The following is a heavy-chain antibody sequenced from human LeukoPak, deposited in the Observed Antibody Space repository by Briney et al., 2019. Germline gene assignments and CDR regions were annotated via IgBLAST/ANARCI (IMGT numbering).Heavy chain of an antibody. CDR3: ARDNPYGSGTDY. CDR2: IYFSGRT. Sequence: SETLSFTCTVSGGSISSSSYYWGWIRQPPGKGLEWIGSIYFSGRTYYNMSLKSRVTISIDTSKNQFSLKVNSVTAADTAVYYCARDNPYGSGTDYWGQGTLVTVSS. CDR1: GGSISSSSYY. D-gene: IGHD3-10*01. J-gene: IGHJ4*02. V-gene: IGHV4-39*07.